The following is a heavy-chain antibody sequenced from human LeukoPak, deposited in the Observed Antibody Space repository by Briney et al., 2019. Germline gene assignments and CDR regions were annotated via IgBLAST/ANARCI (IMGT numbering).Heavy chain of an antibody. CDR2: ISGNGGTT. V-gene: IGHV3-23*01. D-gene: IGHD3-10*01. Sequence: GGSLRLSCAASGFTFSSYTMTWVRQAPGKGLGWVSVISGNGGTTYYADSVKGRFTISRDNSKNTLYLQMNSLRAEDTAVYYCASGSGSYDYWGQGTLVTVSS. CDR3: ASGSGSYDY. CDR1: GFTFSSYT. J-gene: IGHJ4*02.